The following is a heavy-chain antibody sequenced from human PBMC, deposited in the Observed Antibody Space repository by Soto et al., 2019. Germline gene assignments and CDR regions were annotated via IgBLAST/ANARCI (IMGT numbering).Heavy chain of an antibody. CDR1: GFTFSSYW. D-gene: IGHD1-20*01. CDR3: AKLMLGNWNLRGAFDI. V-gene: IGHV3-7*05. CDR2: IKPDGSQK. J-gene: IGHJ3*02. Sequence: GGFLRLSCAASGFTFSSYWMSWVRQTPGKGLEWVANIKPDGSQKWYVDSVKGRFTISRDNSKNTLYLQMNSLRAEDTAVYYCAKLMLGNWNLRGAFDIWGQGTMVTVSS.